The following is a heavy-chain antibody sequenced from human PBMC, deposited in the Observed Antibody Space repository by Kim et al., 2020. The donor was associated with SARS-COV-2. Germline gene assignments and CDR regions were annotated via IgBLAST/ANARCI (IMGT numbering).Heavy chain of an antibody. V-gene: IGHV5-51*01. Sequence: GESLKISCQSSGYSFTNYWIGWVRQMPGKGLEWMGIIYPGDSDTVYSPSFQGQVTISADKSISTAYLQWSSLKVSDTAVYYCMTGEYFFDYWGQATLVTV. CDR2: IYPGDSDT. D-gene: IGHD3-10*01. J-gene: IGHJ4*02. CDR3: MTGEYFFDY. CDR1: GYSFTNYW.